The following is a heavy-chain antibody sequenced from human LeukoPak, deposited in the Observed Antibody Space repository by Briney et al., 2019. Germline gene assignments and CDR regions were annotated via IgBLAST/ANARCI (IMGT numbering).Heavy chain of an antibody. CDR1: GFTFSTYW. CDR3: AREWLATFDY. V-gene: IGHV3-7*01. J-gene: IGHJ4*02. Sequence: GGSLRLSCAASGFTFSTYWMSWVRQAPGKGLEWVANIKQDGGEEYYVDSVKGRFTISRDNAKNSLYLQMNSLRAEDTAVYYCAREWLATFDYWGQGSLVTVFS. D-gene: IGHD5-12*01. CDR2: IKQDGGEE.